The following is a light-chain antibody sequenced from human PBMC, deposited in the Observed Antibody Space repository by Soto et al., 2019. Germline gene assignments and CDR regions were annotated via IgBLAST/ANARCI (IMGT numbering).Light chain of an antibody. CDR2: EVT. Sequence: QSALTQPASVSGSPGQSITISCTGTSSDVGGHNYVSWYQQHPGKAPKLMIYEVTNRPSGVSYRFSGSKSGNTASLTISGLQAEDEADYHCSSYSSRTTHVFGTGTKVTVL. J-gene: IGLJ1*01. CDR1: SSDVGGHNY. V-gene: IGLV2-14*01. CDR3: SSYSSRTTHV.